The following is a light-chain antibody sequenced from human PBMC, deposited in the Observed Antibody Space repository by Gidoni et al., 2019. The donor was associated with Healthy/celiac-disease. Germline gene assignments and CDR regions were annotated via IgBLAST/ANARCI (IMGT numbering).Light chain of an antibody. CDR1: QSVSSN. CDR2: GAS. J-gene: IGKJ1*01. Sequence: EIVMTPSPATLSVSPGERATLSCRASQSVSSNFAWYQQKPGQAPRLRTYGASTRATGIPARFSGSGSGTEFTLTISSLQSEDFAVYYCQQYNNWPRWTFGQGTKVEIK. CDR3: QQYNNWPRWT. V-gene: IGKV3-15*01.